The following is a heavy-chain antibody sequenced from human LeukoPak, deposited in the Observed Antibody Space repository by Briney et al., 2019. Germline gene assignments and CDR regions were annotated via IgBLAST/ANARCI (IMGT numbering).Heavy chain of an antibody. J-gene: IGHJ4*02. Sequence: GGSLRLSCAASGFTFSSYWMTWVRQAPGKGLEWVSYISSSSRTIHYTDSVKGRFTISRDNANNSLYLQMDSLRAEDTAVYFCARDLSVVPPALGYFDYWGQGTLVTVSS. CDR2: ISSSSRTI. V-gene: IGHV3-48*01. D-gene: IGHD2-2*01. CDR1: GFTFSSYW. CDR3: ARDLSVVPPALGYFDY.